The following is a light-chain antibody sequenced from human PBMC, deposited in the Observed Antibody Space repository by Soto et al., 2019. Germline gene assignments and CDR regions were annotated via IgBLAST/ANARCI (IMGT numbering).Light chain of an antibody. V-gene: IGKV3-20*01. Sequence: EIVLTQSPGTLSLSPGERATLSCRASQSVGSSYLAWYQQKPGQAPRLLIYGASSRATGIPDRFSGSGSGTDFTLTISRLDPEDFAVYYCQQYGGSPLTFGGGTKVEIK. J-gene: IGKJ4*01. CDR3: QQYGGSPLT. CDR1: QSVGSSY. CDR2: GAS.